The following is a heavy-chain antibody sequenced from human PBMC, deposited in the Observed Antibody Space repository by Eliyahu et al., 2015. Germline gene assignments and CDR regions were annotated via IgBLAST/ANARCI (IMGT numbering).Heavy chain of an antibody. CDR1: VFTFXAYY. CDR2: ISSSSYT. D-gene: IGHD4-17*01. Sequence: QVQLVESGGGLVKPGGSLRLSCAASVFTFXAYYXSXIRQXPGKGLGWVSYISSSSYTNYADSVKGRFTISRDNAKNSLYLQMNGLRAEDTAVYYCARDSRDDFGDHEGFADYWGQGTLVTVSS. J-gene: IGHJ4*02. CDR3: ARDSRDDFGDHEGFADY. V-gene: IGHV3-11*06.